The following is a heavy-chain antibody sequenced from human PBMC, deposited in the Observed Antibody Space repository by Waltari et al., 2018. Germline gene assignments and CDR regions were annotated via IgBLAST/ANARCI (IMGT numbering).Heavy chain of an antibody. CDR3: ASWYYDFWSDYQGGDYYGMDV. D-gene: IGHD3-3*01. V-gene: IGHV3-21*01. J-gene: IGHJ6*02. CDR2: ISSSSSYI. CDR1: GFTFSSYS. Sequence: EVQLVESGGGLVKPGGSLRLSCADSGFTFSSYSMNWVRQAPGKGLEWVSSISSSSSYIYYADSVKGRFTISRDNAKNSLYLQMNSLRAEDTAVYYCASWYYDFWSDYQGGDYYGMDVWGQGTTVTVSS.